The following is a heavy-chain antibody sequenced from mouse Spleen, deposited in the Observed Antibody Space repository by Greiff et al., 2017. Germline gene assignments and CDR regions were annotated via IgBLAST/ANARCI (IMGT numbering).Heavy chain of an antibody. J-gene: IGHJ3*01. Sequence: VQLQQPGAELVKPGASVKVSCKASGYTFTSYWMHWVKQRPGQGLEWIGRIHPSDSDTNYNQKFKGKATLTVDKSSSTAYMQLSSLTSEDSAVYYCAIEDSYDYDGSKSNGFAYWGQGTLVTVSA. CDR3: AIEDSYDYDGSKSNGFAY. D-gene: IGHD2-4*01. CDR2: IHPSDSDT. CDR1: GYTFTSYW. V-gene: IGHV1-74*01.